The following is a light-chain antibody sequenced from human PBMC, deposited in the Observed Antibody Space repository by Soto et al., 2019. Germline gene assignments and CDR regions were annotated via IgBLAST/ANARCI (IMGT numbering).Light chain of an antibody. V-gene: IGKV3-11*01. Sequence: ELVLTQSPATLSVSPGERATLSCRASQSVSSYLAWYQQKPGQGPRLLIYDASNRATGVSARFSGSGYGTEFTLTISSLEPDDFAVYYCHQRSSWPRGTFGQGTKVDIK. CDR2: DAS. J-gene: IGKJ1*01. CDR1: QSVSSY. CDR3: HQRSSWPRGT.